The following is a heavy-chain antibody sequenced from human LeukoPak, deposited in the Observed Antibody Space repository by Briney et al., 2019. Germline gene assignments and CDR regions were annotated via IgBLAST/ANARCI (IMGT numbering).Heavy chain of an antibody. V-gene: IGHV4-39*01. CDR1: GGSINSTRYY. CDR2: IYYSGDT. J-gene: IGHJ6*03. D-gene: IGHD3-16*01. CDR3: ATGSMITRYYYYFYMDV. Sequence: PSETLSLTCTVSGGSINSTRYYWGWIRQPPGKGLEWIGSIYYSGDTHYNPSLRSRVTISVDTSKNQFSLKMNSMTAADTSVYYCATGSMITRYYYYFYMDVWGKGTTVTVSS.